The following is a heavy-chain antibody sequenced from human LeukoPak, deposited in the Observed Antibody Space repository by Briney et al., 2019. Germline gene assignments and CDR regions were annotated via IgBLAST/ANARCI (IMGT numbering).Heavy chain of an antibody. CDR3: ARDLMVRGGDAFDI. J-gene: IGHJ3*02. CDR2: ISAYNGNT. Sequence: ASVKVSCKASGYTFTSYGISWVRPAPGQGLEWMGWISAYNGNTNYAQKLQGRVTMTTDTSTSTAYMELRSLRSDDTAVYYCARDLMVRGGDAFDIWGQGTMVTVSS. V-gene: IGHV1-18*01. D-gene: IGHD3-10*01. CDR1: GYTFTSYG.